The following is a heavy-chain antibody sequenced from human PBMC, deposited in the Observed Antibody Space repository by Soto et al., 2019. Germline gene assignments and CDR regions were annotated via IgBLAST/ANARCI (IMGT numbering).Heavy chain of an antibody. Sequence: SETLSLTCTVSGGSISSSSYYWGWIRQPPGKGLEWIGSIYYSGSTYYNPSLKSRVTISVDTSKNQFSLKLSSVTAADTAVYYCARVSPSIATDYWGQGTLVTVSS. J-gene: IGHJ4*02. V-gene: IGHV4-39*01. CDR3: ARVSPSIATDY. CDR1: GGSISSSSYY. D-gene: IGHD6-6*01. CDR2: IYYSGST.